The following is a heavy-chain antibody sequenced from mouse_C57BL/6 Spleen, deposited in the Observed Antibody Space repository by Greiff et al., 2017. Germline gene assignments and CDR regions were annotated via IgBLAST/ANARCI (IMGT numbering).Heavy chain of an antibody. CDR1: GFNIKDYY. V-gene: IGHV14-1*01. Sequence: EVQLQQSGAELVRPGASVKLSCTASGFNIKDYYMHWVKQRPEQGLDWIGRIDPEDGDTEYAPKFQGKATMTADTSSNPAYLQLSSLTSEDTAVYYSTRGIYYGSTYFDYWGQGTTLTVSS. CDR2: IDPEDGDT. J-gene: IGHJ2*01. CDR3: TRGIYYGSTYFDY. D-gene: IGHD1-1*01.